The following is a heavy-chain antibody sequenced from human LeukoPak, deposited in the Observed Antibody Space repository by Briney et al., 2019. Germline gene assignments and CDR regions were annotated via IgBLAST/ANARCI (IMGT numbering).Heavy chain of an antibody. D-gene: IGHD2/OR15-2a*01. CDR1: GGSISSYY. Sequence: SETLSLTCAVSGGSISSYYWSWIRQPPGKGLEWIGYIYYSGSTNYNPSLKSRVTISVDTSKNQFSLKLSSVTAADTAVYYCARSSMTKDYWGQGTLVTVSS. V-gene: IGHV4-59*01. CDR2: IYYSGST. CDR3: ARSSMTKDY. J-gene: IGHJ4*02.